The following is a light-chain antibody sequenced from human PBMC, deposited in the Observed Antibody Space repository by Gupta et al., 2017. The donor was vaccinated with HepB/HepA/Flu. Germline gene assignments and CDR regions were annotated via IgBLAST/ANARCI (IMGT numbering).Light chain of an antibody. V-gene: IGLV2-11*01. Sequence: QSALTHPRSVSGSPGHSVTISCTGTSSDVGGYNYVSWYQQHPGTAPKLMIYDVSKRPSGVPDRFSGSKSGNTASLTISGLQAEDEADYYCCSYAGSYTYVFGTGTKVTVL. CDR3: CSYAGSYTYV. J-gene: IGLJ1*01. CDR1: SSDVGGYNY. CDR2: DVS.